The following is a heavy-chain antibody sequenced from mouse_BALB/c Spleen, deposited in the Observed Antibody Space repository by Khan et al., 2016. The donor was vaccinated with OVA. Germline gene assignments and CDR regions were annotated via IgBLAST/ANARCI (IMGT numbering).Heavy chain of an antibody. CDR1: GYTFTNYG. D-gene: IGHD1-1*01. CDR3: ARGNYGSSPLAY. J-gene: IGHJ3*01. CDR2: INTNTGEP. V-gene: IGHV9-3*02. Sequence: QIQLVQSGPELKKPGETVKISCKASGYTFTNYGMSWVKQAPGKGLKWMGWINTNTGEPTYTEEFKGRFAFSLETSASTAYLQINNLKNEDTATHVCARGNYGSSPLAYWGQGTLVTVSA.